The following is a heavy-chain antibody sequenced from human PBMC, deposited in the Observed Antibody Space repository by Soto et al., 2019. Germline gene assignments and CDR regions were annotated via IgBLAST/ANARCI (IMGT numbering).Heavy chain of an antibody. CDR3: ARGGYCSGGTCYSNYYRYV. CDR2: INSDGSST. Sequence: EVQLVVSGGGLVQPGGSLRLSCAASGFTFSNYWMHWVRQAPGKGLVWVSRINSDGSSTSYAESVKGRFTISRDNAQTRLCLQMSSLRAEDTAVYYCARGGYCSGGTCYSNYYRYVWGKGTTVTVSS. V-gene: IGHV3-74*01. CDR1: GFTFSNYW. D-gene: IGHD2-15*01. J-gene: IGHJ6*03.